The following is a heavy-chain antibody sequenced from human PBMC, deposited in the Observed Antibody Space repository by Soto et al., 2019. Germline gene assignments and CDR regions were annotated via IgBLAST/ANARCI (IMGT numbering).Heavy chain of an antibody. CDR3: ARGFLRALRPLM. CDR2: IYYSGST. CDR1: GGSISSSSYY. D-gene: IGHD3-3*01. V-gene: IGHV4-39*01. Sequence: SETLSLTCTVSGGSISSSSYYWGWIRQPPGKGLEWIGSIYYSGSTYYNPSLKSRVAISVDTSKNQFSLKLTSVTAADTAVYYCARGFLRALRPLMWGQGTQVTVSS. J-gene: IGHJ4*02.